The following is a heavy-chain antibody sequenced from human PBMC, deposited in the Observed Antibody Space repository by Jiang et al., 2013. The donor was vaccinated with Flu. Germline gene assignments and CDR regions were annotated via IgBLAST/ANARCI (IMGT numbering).Heavy chain of an antibody. CDR1: GDSFRGHH. V-gene: IGHV4-4*09. CDR3: ARDVAHSTGYSFYYMDV. J-gene: IGHJ6*03. D-gene: IGHD7-27*01. CDR2: IKNSGGT. Sequence: GSGLVKPSETLSLTCTVSGDSFRGHHWSWIRQSPGKGLEWIGNIKNSGGTNFNPSLNGRASISLDTSKNQMSLKVASVTAADTAVYFCARDVAHSTGYSFYYMDVWGNGTAVTVSS.